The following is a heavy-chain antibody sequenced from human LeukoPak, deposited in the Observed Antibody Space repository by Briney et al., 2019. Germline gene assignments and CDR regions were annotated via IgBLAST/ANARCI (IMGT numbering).Heavy chain of an antibody. D-gene: IGHD6-19*01. V-gene: IGHV4-61*02. CDR2: IYTSGST. Sequence: SQTLSLTCTVSGGSISSGSYYWSWIRQPAGKGLEWIGRIYTSGSTNYNPSLKSRVTISVDTSKNQFSLKLSSVTAADTAVYYCARDTSYSSGWYVDYWGQGTLVTVSS. CDR1: GGSISSGSYY. CDR3: ARDTSYSSGWYVDY. J-gene: IGHJ4*02.